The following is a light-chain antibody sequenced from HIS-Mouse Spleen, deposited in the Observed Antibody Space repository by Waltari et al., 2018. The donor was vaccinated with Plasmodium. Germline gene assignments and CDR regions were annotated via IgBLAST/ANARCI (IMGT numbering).Light chain of an antibody. J-gene: IGKJ3*01. CDR2: GAS. CDR1: QRVSNN. V-gene: IGKV3-15*01. Sequence: ELVMTQSPATLSVSPGERATLSCRASQRVSNNLAWYQQKPGQAPRLLIYGASTSATGIPARFSGSGSGTEFTLTISSLQSEDFAVYYCQQYNNWSFTFGPGTKVDIK. CDR3: QQYNNWSFT.